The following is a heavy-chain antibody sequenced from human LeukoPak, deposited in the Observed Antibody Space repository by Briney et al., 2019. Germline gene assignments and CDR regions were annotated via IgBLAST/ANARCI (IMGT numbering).Heavy chain of an antibody. D-gene: IGHD3-3*01. CDR2: INHSGST. V-gene: IGHV4-34*01. CDR3: ARDSIRTYYDFWSGYFYGMDV. J-gene: IGHJ6*02. CDR1: GGSFSGYY. Sequence: PSETLSLTCAVYGGSFSGYYWNWIRQPPGKGLEWIGEINHSGSTNYNPSLKSRVTISVDTSKNQFSLKLSSVTAADTAVYYCARDSIRTYYDFWSGYFYGMDVWGQGTTVTVSS.